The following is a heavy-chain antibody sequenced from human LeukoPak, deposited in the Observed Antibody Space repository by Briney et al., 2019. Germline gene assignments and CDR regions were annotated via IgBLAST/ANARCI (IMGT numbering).Heavy chain of an antibody. CDR1: GGSISSGDYY. J-gene: IGHJ3*02. CDR3: VRGEGPMKAFDI. CDR2: IYYSGNT. Sequence: SETLSLTCSVSGGSISSGDYYWSWIRQHPGKGLEWIGYIYYSGNTVYNPSLKSRANMSVDTSRTQFSLKLNSVTATDTAEYYCVRGEGPMKAFDIWGQGTMVTVSS. V-gene: IGHV4-31*03.